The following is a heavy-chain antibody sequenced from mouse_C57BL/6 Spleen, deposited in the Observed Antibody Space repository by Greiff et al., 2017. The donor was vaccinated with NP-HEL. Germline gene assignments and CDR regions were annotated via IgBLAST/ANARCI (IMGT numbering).Heavy chain of an antibody. Sequence: VQLKQSGAELVRPGASVKLSCTASGFNIKDYYMHWVKQRPEQGLEWIGRIDPEDGDTEYAPKFQGKATMTADTSSSTAYMELRSLTSEDSAVYFCARRSTMVTTGAMDYWGQGTSVTVSS. D-gene: IGHD2-2*01. V-gene: IGHV14-1*01. CDR2: IDPEDGDT. J-gene: IGHJ4*01. CDR3: ARRSTMVTTGAMDY. CDR1: GFNIKDYY.